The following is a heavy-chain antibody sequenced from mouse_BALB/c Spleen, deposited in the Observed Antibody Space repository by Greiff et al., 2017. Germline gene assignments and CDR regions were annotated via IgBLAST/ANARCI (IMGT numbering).Heavy chain of an antibody. D-gene: IGHD3-3*01. Sequence: EVKLVESGGGLVKPGGSLKLSCAASGFTFSSYAMSWVRQTPEKRLEWVASISSGGSTYYPDSVKGRFTISRDNARNILYLQMSSLRSEDTAMYYCAREGPSYAMDYWGQGTSVTVSS. CDR1: GFTFSSYA. CDR2: ISSGGST. J-gene: IGHJ4*01. V-gene: IGHV5-6-5*01. CDR3: AREGPSYAMDY.